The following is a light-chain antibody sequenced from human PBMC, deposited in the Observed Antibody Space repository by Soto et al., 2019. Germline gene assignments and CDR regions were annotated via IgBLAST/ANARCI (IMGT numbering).Light chain of an antibody. CDR1: QTVRSNY. CDR3: QQYGSSPPSST. Sequence: EIVLTQSPGTLSLSPGERATLSCRASQTVRSNYLAWYQPTPGQAPRLLTYGASSRATGIPDRFSGSGSGTDFTLTISRLEPEDFAVYYCQQYGSSPPSSTFGQGTRLENK. J-gene: IGKJ5*01. V-gene: IGKV3-20*01. CDR2: GAS.